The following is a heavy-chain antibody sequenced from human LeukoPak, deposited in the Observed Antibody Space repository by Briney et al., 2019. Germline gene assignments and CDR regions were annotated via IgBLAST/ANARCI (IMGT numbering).Heavy chain of an antibody. CDR3: AKNGCSSTSCLPETVYYFDY. D-gene: IGHD2-2*01. V-gene: IGHV3-30*02. CDR2: IRYDGRNK. Sequence: PGGSLRLACAASGFTFSSYGMHWVRQARGKGLEWVAFIRYDGRNKYYADSVKGRFTISRDNSKNTLYLQMNSLRAEDTAVYYCAKNGCSSTSCLPETVYYFDYWGQGTLVTVSS. CDR1: GFTFSSYG. J-gene: IGHJ4*02.